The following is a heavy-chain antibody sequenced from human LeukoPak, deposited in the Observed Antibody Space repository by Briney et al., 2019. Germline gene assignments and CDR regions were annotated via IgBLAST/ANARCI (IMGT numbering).Heavy chain of an antibody. CDR2: INHSGST. D-gene: IGHD2-2*01. V-gene: IGHV4-34*01. CDR1: GGSFSGYY. Sequence: SETLSLTCAVYGGSFSGYYWSWIRQPPGKGLEWIGEINHSGSTNYNPSLKSRVTISVDTSKNQFSLKLSSVTAADTAVYYCARGTGVVPAASSDYWGQGTLVTVSS. J-gene: IGHJ4*02. CDR3: ARGTGVVPAASSDY.